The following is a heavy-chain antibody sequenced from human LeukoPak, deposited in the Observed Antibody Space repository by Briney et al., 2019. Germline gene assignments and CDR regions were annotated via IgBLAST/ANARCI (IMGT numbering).Heavy chain of an antibody. Sequence: SQTLSLTCTVSGGSISRSSYDWGWIRQPPEKGLEWIGSIYCSGSTYYNPSLQSRVRISVDTSTNKFSLTLCSVSVAATAAYFNARRGGVRPFDYGGRGTLDSVST. V-gene: IGHV4-39*01. CDR1: GGSISRSSYD. CDR2: IYCSGST. J-gene: IGHJ4*02. CDR3: ARRGGVRPFDY. D-gene: IGHD3-16*01.